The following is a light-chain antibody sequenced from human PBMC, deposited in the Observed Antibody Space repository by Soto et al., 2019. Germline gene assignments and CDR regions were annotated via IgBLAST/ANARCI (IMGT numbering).Light chain of an antibody. V-gene: IGKV2D-29*01. CDR3: QQYTNTNNPWM. CDR1: QSLLHSDGKTY. J-gene: IGKJ1*01. CDR2: EVS. Sequence: ILMTQTPLSLSIIPGQTASISCKSSQSLLHSDGKTYFYWYVQKAGQAPQPLIYEVSNRFSGVPERFSGSGSRTEFTLIISGLQPDDSATYYCQQYTNTNNPWMFGQGTKVDIK.